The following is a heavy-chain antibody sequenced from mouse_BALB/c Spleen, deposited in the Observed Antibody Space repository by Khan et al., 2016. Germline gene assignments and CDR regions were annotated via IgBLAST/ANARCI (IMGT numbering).Heavy chain of an antibody. CDR3: ASSGYSVGTWYYFVV. J-gene: IGHJ1*01. CDR2: IYYSGST. V-gene: IGHV3-1*02. CDR1: GYSITSGYS. D-gene: IGHD2-3*01. Sequence: EVQLQESGPDLVKPSQSLSLTCTVTGYSITSGYSWHWIRQFPGNKLEWMGYIYYSGSTYYNPSLKSRISITRDTSENQFFLQLNSVTTEDTATYDCASSGYSVGTWYYFVVWGPGTTVTVSS.